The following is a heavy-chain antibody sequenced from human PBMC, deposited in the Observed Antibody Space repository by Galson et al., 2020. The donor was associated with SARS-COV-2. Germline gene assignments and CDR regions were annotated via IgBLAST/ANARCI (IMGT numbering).Heavy chain of an antibody. D-gene: IGHD2-2*01. Sequence: SVTVSCTASGGTFSSYAISSVRQAPGQGLEWMGGIIPIFGTANYAQKLQGRVTITADKSTSTAYMELSSLRSEDTAVYYCARGRVRAATQYNWFDPWGQGTLVTVSS. J-gene: IGHJ5*02. V-gene: IGHV1-69*06. CDR3: ARGRVRAATQYNWFDP. CDR2: IIPIFGTA. CDR1: GGTFSSYA.